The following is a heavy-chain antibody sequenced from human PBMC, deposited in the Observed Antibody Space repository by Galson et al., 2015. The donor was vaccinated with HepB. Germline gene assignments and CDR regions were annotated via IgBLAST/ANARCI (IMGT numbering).Heavy chain of an antibody. J-gene: IGHJ6*02. V-gene: IGHV1-69*04. CDR1: GGTFSSYA. CDR2: IIPILGIA. CDR3: ARDVGRYGMDV. Sequence: SVKVSCKASGGTFSSYAISWVRQAPGQGLEWKGRIIPILGIANYAQKFQGRVTITADKSTSTAYMELSSLRSEDTAVYYCARDVGRYGMDVWGQGTTVTVSS. D-gene: IGHD1-26*01.